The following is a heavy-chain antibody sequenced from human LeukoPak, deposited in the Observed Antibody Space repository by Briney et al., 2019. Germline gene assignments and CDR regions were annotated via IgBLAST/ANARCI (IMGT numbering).Heavy chain of an antibody. J-gene: IGHJ6*02. Sequence: PGRSLRVSCAASGFTFDDYAMHWVRQAPGKGLEWISGISWNSGSIGYADSVKGRFTISRDNAKNSLYLQMNSLRAEDTALYYCAKDIRAYYYYYGMDVWGQGTTVTVSS. CDR2: ISWNSGSI. V-gene: IGHV3-9*01. CDR3: AKDIRAYYYYYGMDV. CDR1: GFTFDDYA. D-gene: IGHD3-10*01.